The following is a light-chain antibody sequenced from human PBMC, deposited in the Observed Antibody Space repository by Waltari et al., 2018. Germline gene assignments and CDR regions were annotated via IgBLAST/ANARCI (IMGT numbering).Light chain of an antibody. Sequence: QSALTQPASLSGSPGQSITISCTGTSSDVINYNFLSWYQHHPGTAPKLIIYEGSKRPSGVSDRFSGSKSGYTASLTISGLQAEDEADYYCCSYGFSVVFGGGTKLTVL. CDR2: EGS. CDR1: SSDVINYNF. V-gene: IGLV2-23*01. J-gene: IGLJ3*02. CDR3: CSYGFSVV.